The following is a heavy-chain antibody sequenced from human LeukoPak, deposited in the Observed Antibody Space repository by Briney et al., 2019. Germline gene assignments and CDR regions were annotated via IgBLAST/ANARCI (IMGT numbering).Heavy chain of an antibody. J-gene: IGHJ4*02. D-gene: IGHD3-10*01. CDR3: AKADYGSGTYYNVRYFDS. Sequence: GGSLRLSCAASGFTFSSYAMHWVRQAPGKGLEWVAVISYDGSNKYYADSVKGRFTISRDNSKNTLYLQMNSLRAEDTALYYCAKADYGSGTYYNVRYFDSWGQGTLVTVSS. CDR2: ISYDGSNK. CDR1: GFTFSSYA. V-gene: IGHV3-30*04.